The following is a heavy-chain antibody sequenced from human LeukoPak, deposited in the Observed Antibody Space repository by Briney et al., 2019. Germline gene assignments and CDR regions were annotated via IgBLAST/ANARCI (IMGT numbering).Heavy chain of an antibody. J-gene: IGHJ4*02. D-gene: IGHD2-8*02. CDR1: GFTFSSSA. V-gene: IGHV3-30*02. CDR2: IAHHGNNK. Sequence: GGSLRLSCAASGFTFSSSAMHWVRQGPGKGLERVAHIAHHGNNKYYADSVKGRFTISRDNSKRTLYLQMNSLRADDTAVYYCAKDGSWSCTDWGQGALVTVSS. CDR3: AKDGSWSCTD.